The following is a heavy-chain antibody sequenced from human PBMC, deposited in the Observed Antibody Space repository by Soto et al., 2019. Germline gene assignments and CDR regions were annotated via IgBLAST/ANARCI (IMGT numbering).Heavy chain of an antibody. CDR1: AFSLTNFA. CDR3: ARQLQPQACDYYYFGMDV. J-gene: IGHJ6*02. V-gene: IGHV3-30*04. Sequence: QVQLMESGGGVVRPGESLRLSCAASAFSLTNFALHWVRQDPGRGLEWVAVISFDGSNKFYVDSVKGRFTISMDNPKNTLYLQMSTLTPDDTGVYYCARQLQPQACDYYYFGMDVWGQGTTVTVSS. CDR2: ISFDGSNK. D-gene: IGHD1-26*01.